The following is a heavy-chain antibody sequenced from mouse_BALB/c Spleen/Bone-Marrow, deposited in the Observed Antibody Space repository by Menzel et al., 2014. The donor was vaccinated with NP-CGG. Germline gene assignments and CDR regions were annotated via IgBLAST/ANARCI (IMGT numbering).Heavy chain of an antibody. D-gene: IGHD4-1*01. CDR2: IYPGSGNT. Sequence: VQLQESGPELVKPGASVKISCKASGCTFTDYYINWVKQKPGQGLEWIGWIYPGSGNTKYNEKFKGKATLTVDTSSSTAYMQLSSLTSEDAAVYFCAREKDNWDDAMDYWGQGTSVTVSS. CDR3: AREKDNWDDAMDY. CDR1: GCTFTDYY. V-gene: IGHV1-84*02. J-gene: IGHJ4*01.